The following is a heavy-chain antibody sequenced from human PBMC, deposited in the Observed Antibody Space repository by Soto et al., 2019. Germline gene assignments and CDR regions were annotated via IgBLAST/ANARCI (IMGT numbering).Heavy chain of an antibody. D-gene: IGHD2-2*01. J-gene: IGHJ4*02. CDR1: GYSISSGYY. CDR2: IYHSGST. V-gene: IGHV4-38-2*01. CDR3: ARSAHIVVVPYSFDY. Sequence: SETLSLTCAVSGYSISSGYYWGWIREPPGKGLEWIGSIYHSGSTYYNPSLKSRVTISVDTSKNQFSLKLSSVTAADTAVYYCARSAHIVVVPYSFDYWGQGTLVTVSS.